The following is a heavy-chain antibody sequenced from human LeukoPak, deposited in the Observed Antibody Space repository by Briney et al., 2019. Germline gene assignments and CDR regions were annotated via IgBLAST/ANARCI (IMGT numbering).Heavy chain of an antibody. CDR3: ARDPGDRYCSGGSCSNYGMDV. V-gene: IGHV4-4*02. CDR2: IYHSGST. D-gene: IGHD2-15*01. CDR1: GGSISSYY. J-gene: IGHJ6*02. Sequence: SETLSFTCTVSGGSISSYYWSWVRQPPGKGLEWIGEIYHSGSTNFNPSLKSRVTISVDKSKNQFSLKLGSVTAADTAVYYCARDPGDRYCSGGSCSNYGMDVWGQGTTVTVSS.